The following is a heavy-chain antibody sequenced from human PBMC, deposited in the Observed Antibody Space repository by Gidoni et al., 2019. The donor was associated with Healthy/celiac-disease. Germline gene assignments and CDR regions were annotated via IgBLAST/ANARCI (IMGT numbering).Heavy chain of an antibody. CDR2: ISVSGGST. D-gene: IGHD6-19*01. Sequence: EVQLLEAGGGLVQPGVSLRLSCAASGFHFSSYAMRWVRQAPGKGVEWVSAISVSGGSTYYADSVKGRFAISRDNSKNTLYLQMNSLRAEDTAVYYCAKKYSSGWYHLDYWGQGTLVTVSS. CDR1: GFHFSSYA. V-gene: IGHV3-23*01. J-gene: IGHJ4*02. CDR3: AKKYSSGWYHLDY.